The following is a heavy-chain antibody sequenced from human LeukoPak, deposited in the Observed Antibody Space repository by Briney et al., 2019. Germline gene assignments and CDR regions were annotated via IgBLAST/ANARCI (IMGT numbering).Heavy chain of an antibody. D-gene: IGHD3-9*01. Sequence: GGSVTLFCAPSGFTFSDYNINSVRQAPGKGLEWVSYITNGGSTIHHEDSVKGRFTISRDNAKKTLYLQMNSLRAEDTAVYYCARSIGLTGGGVDVWGQGTTVTVSS. CDR3: ARSIGLTGGGVDV. J-gene: IGHJ6*02. CDR1: GFTFSDYN. V-gene: IGHV3-11*01. CDR2: ITNGGSTI.